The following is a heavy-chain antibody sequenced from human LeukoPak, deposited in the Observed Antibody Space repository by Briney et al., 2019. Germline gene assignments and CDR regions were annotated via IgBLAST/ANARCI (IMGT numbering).Heavy chain of an antibody. Sequence: YXRSXXGXAQGKGREXGSYISSSGSTIYYAHSVKGRFTISRDNAKNSLYLQMNSLRAEDTAVYYCARVYWRIAVAGWYFDYCGQGTLVTVSS. CDR2: ISSSGSTI. D-gene: IGHD6-19*01. CDR1: YX. CDR3: ARVYWRIAVAGWYFDY. J-gene: IGHJ4*02. V-gene: IGHV3-11*04.